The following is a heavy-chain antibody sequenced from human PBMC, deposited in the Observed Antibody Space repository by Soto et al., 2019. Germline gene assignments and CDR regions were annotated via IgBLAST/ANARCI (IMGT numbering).Heavy chain of an antibody. V-gene: IGHV3-64D*06. CDR3: VKDVRPYSSSWSCFDY. D-gene: IGHD6-13*01. Sequence: EVPLVESGGGLVQPGGSLRVSCSASGFTFSSYAMHWVRQAPGKGLEFVSVISSNGGSTYYADSVKVRFTISRDNSKNTLYLQMSSLRAEDTAVYYCVKDVRPYSSSWSCFDYWGQGTLVTVSS. J-gene: IGHJ4*02. CDR2: ISSNGGST. CDR1: GFTFSSYA.